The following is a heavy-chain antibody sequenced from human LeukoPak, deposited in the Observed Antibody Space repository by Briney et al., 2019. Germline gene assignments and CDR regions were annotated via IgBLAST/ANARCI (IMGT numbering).Heavy chain of an antibody. CDR2: IYPGDSDT. D-gene: IGHD5-12*01. J-gene: IGHJ3*02. V-gene: IGHV5-51*01. CDR1: GYSFTSYW. Sequence: GESLNISCKGSGYSFTSYWIGWVRQMPGKGLEWMGIIYPGDSDTRYSPSFQGQVTISADKSISTAYLQWSSLKASDTAMYYCARRISIKYSGYDYDAFDIWGQGTMVTVSS. CDR3: ARRISIKYSGYDYDAFDI.